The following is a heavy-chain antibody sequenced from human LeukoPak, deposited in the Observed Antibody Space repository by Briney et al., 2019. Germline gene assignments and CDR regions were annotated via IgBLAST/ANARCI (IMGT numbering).Heavy chain of an antibody. J-gene: IGHJ6*02. CDR1: GGTFSSYP. V-gene: IGHV1-69*02. CDR3: ASPSCRSSTSCYSHYYYYGMDV. D-gene: IGHD2-2*01. Sequence: SVKVSCKASGGTFSSYPISWVRQAPGQGLEWMGRIIPILGIANYAQKFQGRVTITADKSTSTAYMELSSLRSEDTAVYYCASPSCRSSTSCYSHYYYYGMDVWGQGTTVTVSS. CDR2: IIPILGIA.